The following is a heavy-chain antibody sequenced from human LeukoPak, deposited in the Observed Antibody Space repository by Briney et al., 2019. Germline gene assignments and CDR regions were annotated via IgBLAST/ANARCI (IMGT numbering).Heavy chain of an antibody. CDR1: GFTLSTYW. V-gene: IGHV3-7*01. J-gene: IGHJ3*02. D-gene: IGHD6-13*01. CDR2: IRQDGGET. Sequence: PGGSLRLSCAASGFTLSTYWMNWVRQAPGKGLEWVANIRQDGGETHYVDSVKGRFTISRDNGRNSLYLQMNSLRADDTAVYYCARGGGSSWRYDTFDIWGQGTMLTVSS. CDR3: ARGGGSSWRYDTFDI.